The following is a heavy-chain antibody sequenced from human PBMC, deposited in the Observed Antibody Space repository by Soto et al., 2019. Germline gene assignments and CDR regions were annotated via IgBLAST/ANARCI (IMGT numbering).Heavy chain of an antibody. V-gene: IGHV3-23*01. Sequence: EVQLLDSGGGLVQPGGALRLSCSASGFIFSSSAMNWGRQATGKGLEWVSAISGSGGSIYYADSVKGRFTISRDNSKTTLYLEMESLRAEDTAVYYCAKGGGDSLRYGMDVWGQGTTVTVSS. CDR2: ISGSGGSI. D-gene: IGHD2-21*02. CDR3: AKGGGDSLRYGMDV. J-gene: IGHJ6*02. CDR1: GFIFSSSA.